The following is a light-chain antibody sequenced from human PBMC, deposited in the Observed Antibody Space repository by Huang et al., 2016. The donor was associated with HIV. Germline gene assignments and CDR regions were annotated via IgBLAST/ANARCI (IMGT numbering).Light chain of an antibody. CDR3: QQRSNWLFT. CDR1: QNLSNY. V-gene: IGKV3-11*01. CDR2: DTS. J-gene: IGKJ3*01. Sequence: EIVLTQSPATLSLSPGERATRTCRASQNLSNYLAWYQQKPGQAPRLLIYDTSDRATGIPARFSGSGSGTDFTLTISSLEPEDFAVYYCQQRSNWLFTFGPGTKVDIK.